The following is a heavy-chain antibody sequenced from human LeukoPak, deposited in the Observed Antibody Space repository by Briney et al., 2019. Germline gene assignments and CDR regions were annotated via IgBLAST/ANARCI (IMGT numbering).Heavy chain of an antibody. CDR2: IYPGDSET. CDR1: GDSFRNSW. D-gene: IGHD1-1*01. V-gene: IGHV5-51*01. Sequence: GESLKISCQWSGDSFRNSWIGWVRQMTGKGPDWVGVIYPGDSETRYSPSFQGQVTTSVDKSLSAAYLQWSSLKASDSAMYYCATWGRNGYFGMDVWGQGTPVIVSS. CDR3: ATWGRNGYFGMDV. J-gene: IGHJ6*02.